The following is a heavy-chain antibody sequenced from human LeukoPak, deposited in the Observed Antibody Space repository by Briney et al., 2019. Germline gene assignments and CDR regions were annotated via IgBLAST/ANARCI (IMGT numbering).Heavy chain of an antibody. J-gene: IGHJ3*02. CDR3: ARDSGHDAFDI. CDR2: IYRSGST. V-gene: IGHV3-53*01. Sequence: GGSLGLSCAASGFTFSNAWMSWVRQAPGKGLEWVSVIYRSGSTYYADSVKDRFAISRDNSKNTLYLQMNRLRAEDTAVYYCARDSGHDAFDIWGQGTMVTVSS. CDR1: GFTFSNAW.